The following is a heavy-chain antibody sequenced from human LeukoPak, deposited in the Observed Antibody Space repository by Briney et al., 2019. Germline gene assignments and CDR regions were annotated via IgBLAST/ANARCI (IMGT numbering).Heavy chain of an antibody. Sequence: GGSLRLSCAASGFTFSSYSMNWVRQAPGEGLEWVSSISSSSSYIYYADSVKGRFTISRDNAKNSLYLQMNSLRAEDTAVYYCARDQRGYSYGPGGYWGQGTLVTVSS. J-gene: IGHJ4*02. CDR3: ARDQRGYSYGPGGY. V-gene: IGHV3-21*01. CDR2: ISSSSSYI. CDR1: GFTFSSYS. D-gene: IGHD5-18*01.